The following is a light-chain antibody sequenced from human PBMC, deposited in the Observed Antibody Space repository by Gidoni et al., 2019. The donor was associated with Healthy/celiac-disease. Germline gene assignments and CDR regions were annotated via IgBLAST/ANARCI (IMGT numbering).Light chain of an antibody. J-gene: IGKJ3*01. V-gene: IGKV4-1*01. CDR1: QSVLYSSNNKNY. Sequence: DIVMTQSPDSLAVSLGERATINCKSSQSVLYSSNNKNYLAWYQQKPGQPPNLLIYWASTRASGVPDRFSGSGSGTDFTLTLSSLQADDVAVYYCQQYYSTPFTFGPGTKVDIK. CDR3: QQYYSTPFT. CDR2: WAS.